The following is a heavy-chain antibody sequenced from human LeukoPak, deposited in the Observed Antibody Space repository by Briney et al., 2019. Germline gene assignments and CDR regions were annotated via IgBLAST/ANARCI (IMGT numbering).Heavy chain of an antibody. D-gene: IGHD5-24*01. J-gene: IGHJ4*02. Sequence: PGGSLRLSCAASGFTFSDYYMSWIRQAPGKGLEWVSAISGSGGSTYYADSVKGRFTISRDNSKNTLYLQMNSLRAEDTAVYYCAKAQREMATLPYFDYWGQGTLVTVSS. CDR1: GFTFSDYY. V-gene: IGHV3-23*01. CDR2: ISGSGGST. CDR3: AKAQREMATLPYFDY.